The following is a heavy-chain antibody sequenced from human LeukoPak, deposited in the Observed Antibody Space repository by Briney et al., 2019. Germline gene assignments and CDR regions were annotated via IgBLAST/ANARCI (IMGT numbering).Heavy chain of an antibody. V-gene: IGHV1-2*02. CDR2: INPNGGGT. CDR1: GYTFTGYY. Sequence: ASVKVSCKASGYTFTGYYMHWVRQAPGQGLEWMGWINPNGGGTNYAQKFQGRVTMTRDTSISTAYMELSRLRSDDTAVYYCARVPHNWDPQYYFDYWGQGTLATVSS. CDR3: ARVPHNWDPQYYFDY. J-gene: IGHJ4*02. D-gene: IGHD1-20*01.